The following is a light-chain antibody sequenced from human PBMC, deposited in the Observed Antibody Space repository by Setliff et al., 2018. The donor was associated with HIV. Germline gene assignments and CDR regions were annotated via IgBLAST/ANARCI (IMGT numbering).Light chain of an antibody. CDR1: SSDVGTYNL. CDR2: EVT. CDR3: CSYAGSSTLVV. J-gene: IGLJ2*01. V-gene: IGLV2-23*02. Sequence: ALAQPASVSGSPGQSITISCTGTSSDVGTYNLVSWYQQHPGKAPKLMIYEVTKRPSGVSNRFSGSKSGNTASLTISGLQAEDEADYYCCSYAGSSTLVVFGGGTQLTVL.